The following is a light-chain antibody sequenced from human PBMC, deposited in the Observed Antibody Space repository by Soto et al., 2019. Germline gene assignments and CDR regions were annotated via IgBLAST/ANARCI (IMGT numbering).Light chain of an antibody. CDR1: QSVSSN. J-gene: IGKJ1*01. CDR2: GAS. V-gene: IGKV3-15*01. Sequence: EIFLTQSPDTLSLSPGERATLSCRASQSVSSNLAWYQQKPGQAPRLLIYGASTRATGIPARFSGSGSGTEFTLTISSLQSEDFAVYYCQQRSNWWTFGQGTKVDIK. CDR3: QQRSNWWT.